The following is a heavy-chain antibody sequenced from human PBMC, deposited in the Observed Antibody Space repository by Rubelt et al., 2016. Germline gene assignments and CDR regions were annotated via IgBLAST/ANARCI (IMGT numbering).Heavy chain of an antibody. D-gene: IGHD6-13*01. CDR1: GGSISSSSYY. V-gene: IGHV4-39*01. CDR2: VYYSGST. CDR3: ARQWPGAEAAFDY. J-gene: IGHJ4*02. Sequence: QLQLQESGPGLVKPSETLSLTCTVSGGSISSSSYYWGCIRQPPGKGLEWIGSVYYSGSTYYKPSLKSRITITVDTSKQLFSRKLGCGTAADTAVYYWARQWPGAEAAFDYWGQGTLVTVSS.